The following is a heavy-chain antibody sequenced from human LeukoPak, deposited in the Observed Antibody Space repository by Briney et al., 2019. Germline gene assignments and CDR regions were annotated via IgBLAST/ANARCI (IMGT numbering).Heavy chain of an antibody. J-gene: IGHJ3*02. CDR1: GVSFSGYY. CDR2: INHSGST. Sequence: PSETLSLTCAVYGVSFSGYYWSWIRQPPGKGLEWIGEINHSGSTNYNPSLKSRVTISVDTSKNQFSLKLSSVTAADTAVYYCAMVVPGYSQHAFDIWGQGTMVTVSS. CDR3: AMVVPGYSQHAFDI. V-gene: IGHV4-34*01. D-gene: IGHD5-24*01.